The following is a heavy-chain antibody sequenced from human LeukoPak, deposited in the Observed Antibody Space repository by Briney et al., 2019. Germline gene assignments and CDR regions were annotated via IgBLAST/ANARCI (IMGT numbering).Heavy chain of an antibody. Sequence: GASVKVSCKASGGTFSSYAISWVRQAPGQGLEWIGGIIPIFGTANYAQKFQGRVTITADESTSTAYMELSSLRSEDTAVYYCARPDPYYYGSGSYGMDVWGQGTTVTVSS. V-gene: IGHV1-69*13. CDR3: ARPDPYYYGSGSYGMDV. J-gene: IGHJ6*02. CDR1: GGTFSSYA. CDR2: IIPIFGTA. D-gene: IGHD3-10*01.